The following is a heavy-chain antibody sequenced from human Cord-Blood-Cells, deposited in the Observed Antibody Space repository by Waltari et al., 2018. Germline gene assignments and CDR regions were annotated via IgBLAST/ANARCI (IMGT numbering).Heavy chain of an antibody. CDR1: GGSISSSSYY. CDR2: IYYSGST. V-gene: IGHV4-39*02. Sequence: QLQLQESGPGLVKPSETLSLTCTVSGGSISSSSYYWGWIRQPPGKGLEWIGSIYYSGSTYYTPSLKSRFTVSVDTSKNHFSRNLSSVTAAYTAVYYCARVDSSGYYYFAFDIWGQGTMVTVSS. D-gene: IGHD3-22*01. CDR3: ARVDSSGYYYFAFDI. J-gene: IGHJ3*02.